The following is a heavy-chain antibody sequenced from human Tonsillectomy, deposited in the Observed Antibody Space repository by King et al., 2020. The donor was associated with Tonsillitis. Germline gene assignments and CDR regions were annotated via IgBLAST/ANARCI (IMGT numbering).Heavy chain of an antibody. J-gene: IGHJ2*01. V-gene: IGHV3-74*01. CDR2: INSDGSST. CDR1: GFTFSSYW. Sequence: VQLVESGGGLVQPGGSLRLSCAASGFTFSSYWMHWVRQAPGKGLVWVSRINSDGSSTSYAESVKGRFTISRDNAKNTLYLQMNSLRAEDTAVYFCARATYYDFLTGYEHYWYFDLWGRGTLVTVSS. D-gene: IGHD3-9*01. CDR3: ARATYYDFLTGYEHYWYFDL.